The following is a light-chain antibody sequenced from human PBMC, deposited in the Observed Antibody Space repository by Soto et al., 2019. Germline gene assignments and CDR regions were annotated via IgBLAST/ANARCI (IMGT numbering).Light chain of an antibody. J-gene: IGKJ1*01. CDR1: QSVSSQ. V-gene: IGKV3-11*01. CDR3: QQRSNSTWT. CDR2: DAS. Sequence: EIVLTQSPATLSLSPGERATLSCRASQSVSSQLAWYQQKPGQAPRLLIYDASKRATGIPARFIGSGSGTDFTLTISSLEPEDFAVYYCQQRSNSTWTFGQGTKAEI.